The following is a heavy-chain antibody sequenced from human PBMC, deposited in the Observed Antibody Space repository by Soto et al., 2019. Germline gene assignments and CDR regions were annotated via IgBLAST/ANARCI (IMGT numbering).Heavy chain of an antibody. CDR3: ASAGVVTMVRGAPPYYYGMDV. CDR1: GYTFTSYY. J-gene: IGHJ6*02. Sequence: ASVKVSCKASGYTFTSYYMHWVRQAPGQGLEWMGIINPSGGSTSYAQKFQGRVTMTRDTSTSTVYMELSSLRSEDTAVYYCASAGVVTMVRGAPPYYYGMDVWGQGTTVTVSS. V-gene: IGHV1-46*01. CDR2: INPSGGST. D-gene: IGHD3-10*01.